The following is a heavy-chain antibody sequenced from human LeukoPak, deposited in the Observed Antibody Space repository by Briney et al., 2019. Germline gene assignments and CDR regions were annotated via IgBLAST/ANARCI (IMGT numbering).Heavy chain of an antibody. D-gene: IGHD6-13*01. CDR1: GGXISSYY. J-gene: IGHJ4*02. V-gene: IGHV4-59*01. CDR2: IYYSGST. CDR3: ARAHTSSWYMDY. Sequence: SETLSLTCSVSGGXISSYYWSWIRQPPGKGLEWIGYIYYSGSTNYNPSLKSRVTISVDTSENQLSLKLSSVTAADTALYYCARAHTSSWYMDYWGQGTLVTVSS.